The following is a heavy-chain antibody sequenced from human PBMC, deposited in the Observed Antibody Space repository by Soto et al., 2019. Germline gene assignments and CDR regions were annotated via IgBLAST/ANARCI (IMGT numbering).Heavy chain of an antibody. V-gene: IGHV4-59*01. CDR2: IYYTGST. CDR3: ARGTNYYDTSGYLF. CDR1: GGSISSYY. J-gene: IGHJ4*02. D-gene: IGHD3-22*01. Sequence: LSLTCTVSGGSISSYYWNWIRQPPGKGLEWIGYIYYTGSTNYNPSLKSRVTISVDTSKNQFSLKLSSVTAADTAVYYCARGTNYYDTSGYLFWGQGTLVTVSS.